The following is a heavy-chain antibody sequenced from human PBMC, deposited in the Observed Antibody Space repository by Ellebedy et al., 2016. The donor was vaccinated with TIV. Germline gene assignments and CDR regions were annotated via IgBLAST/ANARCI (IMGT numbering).Heavy chain of an antibody. CDR3: ATDYIGNSGAYDT. Sequence: GESLKISCAVSGFTFSRYGFHWVRQAPSEGLAWVAAISHDGKDTLYAASVKGRFTISRDNSMKTVNVEMNSLRPEDTAVYFCATDYIGNSGAYDTWGQGTLVIVSS. V-gene: IGHV3-30*03. D-gene: IGHD4-23*01. CDR2: ISHDGKDT. J-gene: IGHJ3*01. CDR1: GFTFSRYG.